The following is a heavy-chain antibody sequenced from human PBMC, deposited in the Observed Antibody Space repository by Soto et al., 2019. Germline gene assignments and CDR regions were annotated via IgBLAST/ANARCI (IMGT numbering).Heavy chain of an antibody. Sequence: GGSLRLSCAASGFTFSSYSMNWVRQAPGKGLEWVSSISSSSSYIYYADSVKGRFTISRDNAKNSLYLQMNSLRAEDTAVYYCARGLVGATTVGFAFDIWGQGTMVTVS. D-gene: IGHD1-26*01. CDR2: ISSSSSYI. V-gene: IGHV3-21*01. J-gene: IGHJ3*02. CDR3: ARGLVGATTVGFAFDI. CDR1: GFTFSSYS.